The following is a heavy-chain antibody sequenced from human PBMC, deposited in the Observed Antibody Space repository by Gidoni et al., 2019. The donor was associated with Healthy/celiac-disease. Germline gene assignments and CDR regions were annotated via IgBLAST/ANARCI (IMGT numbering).Heavy chain of an antibody. J-gene: IGHJ6*02. Sequence: QLQLQESGSGLVKPSQTLSLTCAVSGGSISSGGYSWSWIRQPPGKGLEWIGYIYHSGSTYYNPSLKSRVTISVDRSKNQFSLKLSSVTAADTAVYYCARDSNPYYYGSGEYYGMDVWGQGTTVTVSS. CDR3: ARDSNPYYYGSGEYYGMDV. CDR2: IYHSGST. V-gene: IGHV4-30-2*01. D-gene: IGHD3-10*01. CDR1: GGSISSGGYS.